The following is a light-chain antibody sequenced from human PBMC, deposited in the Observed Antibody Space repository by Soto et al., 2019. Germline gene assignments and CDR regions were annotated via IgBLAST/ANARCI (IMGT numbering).Light chain of an antibody. CDR2: DAY. CDR1: QDISIY. J-gene: IGKJ3*01. V-gene: IGKV1-33*01. Sequence: DIQMTQSASSLSASFGDRVTITCQASQDISIYLNWYQQKPGKAPKLLIYDAYNLEIGVPSRFSGSGSGTDFSLTINSLQPEDVATYVCQQYNNLPSFGPGTKVDIK. CDR3: QQYNNLPS.